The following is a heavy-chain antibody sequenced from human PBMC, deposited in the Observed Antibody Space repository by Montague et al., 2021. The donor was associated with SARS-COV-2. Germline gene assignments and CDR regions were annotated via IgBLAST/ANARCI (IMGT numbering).Heavy chain of an antibody. D-gene: IGHD1/OR15-1a*01. CDR2: IYFTGKT. Sequence: SETLPLTCSVSGDSISGSHYFWAWIRQPPGMGLEWIGSIYFTGKTYYHPSLKSRVTISIDTSKNHFSLRLSSVTAADSAVFYCARWGLNNAFDIWGLGTMITISS. CDR3: ARWGLNNAFDI. V-gene: IGHV4-39*02. CDR1: GDSISGSHYF. J-gene: IGHJ3*02.